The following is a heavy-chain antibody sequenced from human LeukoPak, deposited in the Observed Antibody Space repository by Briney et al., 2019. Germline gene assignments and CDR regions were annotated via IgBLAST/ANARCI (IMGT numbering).Heavy chain of an antibody. CDR3: SRCLYCCGCSFYAFDF. J-gene: IGHJ4*02. Sequence: PGGSLRLSCAASGFTFSDYYMSWIRQAPGKGLEWVSYISSSGSTIYYADSVKGRFTISRDNAKNSLYLQMNSLRAEDTAVYYCSRCLYCCGCSFYAFDFWGQGTLVTVSS. V-gene: IGHV3-11*01. CDR1: GFTFSDYY. D-gene: IGHD2-15*01. CDR2: ISSSGSTI.